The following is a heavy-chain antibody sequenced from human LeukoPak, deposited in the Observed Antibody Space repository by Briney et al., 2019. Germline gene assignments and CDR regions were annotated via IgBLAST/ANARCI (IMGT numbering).Heavy chain of an antibody. D-gene: IGHD3-10*01. CDR1: GGSISGSSYY. V-gene: IGHV4-39*01. CDR3: ARNYGSGLWGDY. CDR2: IYYSGST. Sequence: SETLSLTCTVSGGSISGSSYYWGWIRQPPGKGLEWIGSIYYSGSTYYNPSLKSRVTISVDTSKNQFSLKLSSVTAADTAVYYCARNYGSGLWGDYWGQGTLVTVSS. J-gene: IGHJ4*02.